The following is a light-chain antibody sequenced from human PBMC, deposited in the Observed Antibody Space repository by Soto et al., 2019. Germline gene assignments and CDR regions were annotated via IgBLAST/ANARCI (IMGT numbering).Light chain of an antibody. CDR3: QKCNTAPLT. CDR1: QDISVY. J-gene: IGKJ5*01. V-gene: IGKV1-27*01. Sequence: DIQMTQSPSSLSASVGDRVTITCQASQDISVYLAWYQQKPGKVPKLLIYSASTLQSGVPSRFSGSGSGTDFTLTISSLQPEDVATYFCQKCNTAPLTFGQGTRLEIK. CDR2: SAS.